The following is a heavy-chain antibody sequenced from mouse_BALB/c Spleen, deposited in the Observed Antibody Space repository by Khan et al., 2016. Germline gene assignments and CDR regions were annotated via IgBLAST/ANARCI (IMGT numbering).Heavy chain of an antibody. Sequence: EVQLVESGGGLVQPKGSLKLSCAVSGFTFNTYAMNWVRQAPGKGLEWVARIRSKSDNYAIYYADSVKDRFTISRDDSQNMLYLQMNNLKTEDTAMYYAVRHAYPVYWYFDVWGAGTTVTVSS. J-gene: IGHJ1*01. V-gene: IGHV10-1*02. CDR2: IRSKSDNYAI. CDR1: GFTFNTYA. CDR3: VRHAYPVYWYFDV.